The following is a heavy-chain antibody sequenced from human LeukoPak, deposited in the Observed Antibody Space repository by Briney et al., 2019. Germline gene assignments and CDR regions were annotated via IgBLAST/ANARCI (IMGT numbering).Heavy chain of an antibody. CDR3: ARTSFWESPVNWFDP. J-gene: IGHJ5*02. CDR2: INPNHGDT. Sequence: GASVKVSCKASGYTFTSYYMHWVRQAPGQGLEWMGWINPNHGDTNYAQKFQDRVSMTRDTSISTAYMHLSRLRSDDTAVYYCARTSFWESPVNWFDPWGQGTLVTVSS. CDR1: GYTFTSYY. D-gene: IGHD3-16*01. V-gene: IGHV1-2*02.